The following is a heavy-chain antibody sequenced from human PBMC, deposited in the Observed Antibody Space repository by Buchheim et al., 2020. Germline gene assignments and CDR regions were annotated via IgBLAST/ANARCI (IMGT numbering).Heavy chain of an antibody. J-gene: IGHJ4*02. V-gene: IGHV4-61*01. CDR1: GDPVSSGSFF. D-gene: IGHD5-18*01. CDR2: IYYSGNT. CDR3: AREAVDTSMII. Sequence: QVQLQESGPGLVKPSETLSLTCNVSGDPVSSGSFFSSWIRQPPGKGLEWIGYIYYSGNTNSYKPSFRGRVSMSVDTSKNQFSLKLTAVTAADTAVYYCAREAVDTSMIIWGQGT.